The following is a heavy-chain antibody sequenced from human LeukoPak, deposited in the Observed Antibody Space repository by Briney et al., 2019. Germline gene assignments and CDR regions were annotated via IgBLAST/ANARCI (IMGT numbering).Heavy chain of an antibody. Sequence: GGSLRLSCAASGFTFSSYWMHWVRQAPGKGLVWVSRINSDGSSTSYADSVKGRFTISRDNAKNTLYLQMNSLRAEDTAVYYCARDRAEYSSSFRGKTLDYWGQGTLVTVSS. CDR2: INSDGSST. V-gene: IGHV3-74*01. J-gene: IGHJ4*02. CDR1: GFTFSSYW. D-gene: IGHD6-6*01. CDR3: ARDRAEYSSSFRGKTLDY.